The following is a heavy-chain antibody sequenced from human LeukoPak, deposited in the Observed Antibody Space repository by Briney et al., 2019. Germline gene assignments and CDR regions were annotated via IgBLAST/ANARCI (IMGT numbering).Heavy chain of an antibody. D-gene: IGHD3-10*01. V-gene: IGHV3-43D*04. J-gene: IGHJ6*04. CDR3: AKAEDYYGSGSRYYGMDV. CDR1: GFTFDDYA. Sequence: PGGSLRLSCAASGFTFDDYAMHWVRQAPGKGLEWVSLTSWDGGSTYYADSVKGRFTISRDNSKNSLYLQMNSLRAEDTALYYCAKAEDYYGSGSRYYGMDVWGKGTTVTVSS. CDR2: TSWDGGST.